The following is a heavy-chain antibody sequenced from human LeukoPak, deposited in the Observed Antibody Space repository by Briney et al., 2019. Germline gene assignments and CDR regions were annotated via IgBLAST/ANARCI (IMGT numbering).Heavy chain of an antibody. V-gene: IGHV3-23*01. CDR1: GFTFSSYA. D-gene: IGHD3-3*01. CDR2: ISGSAGST. Sequence: GRSLRLSCAASGFTFSSYAMSWVRQAPGKGLEWVSTISGSAGSTYYADSVKGRFTISRDNAKNTLYLQMNSLRAEDTAVYYCARVLQGEWFFDYWGQGTLVTVSS. J-gene: IGHJ4*02. CDR3: ARVLQGEWFFDY.